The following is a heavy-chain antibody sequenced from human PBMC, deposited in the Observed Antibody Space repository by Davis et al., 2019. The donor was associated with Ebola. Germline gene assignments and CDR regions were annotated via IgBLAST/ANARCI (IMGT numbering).Heavy chain of an antibody. D-gene: IGHD3-22*01. V-gene: IGHV1-46*01. CDR3: ARGVGEYYYDSSGSNWFDP. CDR2: INPSGGST. Sequence: ASVKVSCKASGYTFTSYYMHWVRQAPGQGLEWMGIINPSGGSTSYAQKFQGRVTMTRDTSTSTVYMELSSLRSEDTAVYYCARGVGEYYYDSSGSNWFDPWGQGTLVTVSS. J-gene: IGHJ5*02. CDR1: GYTFTSYY.